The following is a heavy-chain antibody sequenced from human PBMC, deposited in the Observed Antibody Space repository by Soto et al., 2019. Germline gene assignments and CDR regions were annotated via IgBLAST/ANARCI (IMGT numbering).Heavy chain of an antibody. D-gene: IGHD6-13*01. Sequence: ASVKVSCEASGYTFTGYYMHWVRQAPGQGLEWMGWINPNSGGTNYAQKFQGWVTMTRDTSISTAYMELSRLRSDDTAVYYCARELATGYSSSWPFDYWGQGTLVTVSS. CDR1: GYTFTGYY. CDR3: ARELATGYSSSWPFDY. J-gene: IGHJ4*02. V-gene: IGHV1-2*04. CDR2: INPNSGGT.